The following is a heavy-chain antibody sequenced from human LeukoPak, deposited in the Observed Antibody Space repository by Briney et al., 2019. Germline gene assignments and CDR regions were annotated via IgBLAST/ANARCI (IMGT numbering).Heavy chain of an antibody. Sequence: GGSLRLSCAASGLTFSNHAMSWVRQAPGKGLEWVSGISGSGGSTYYAEPVKGRFTISSENSKNTLYLQMNSLRAEDTAVYYCARHDYGGNSGGFDYWAREPWSPSPQ. CDR1: GLTFSNHA. V-gene: IGHV3-23*01. J-gene: IGHJ4*02. CDR2: ISGSGGST. CDR3: ARHDYGGNSGGFDY. D-gene: IGHD4-23*01.